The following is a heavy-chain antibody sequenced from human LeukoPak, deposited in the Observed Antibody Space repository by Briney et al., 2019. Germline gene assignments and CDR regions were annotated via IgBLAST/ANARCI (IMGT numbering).Heavy chain of an antibody. V-gene: IGHV4-59*04. CDR3: ARHWSFTSGFRIDY. CDR1: GGSISSYY. J-gene: IGHJ4*02. CDR2: IYYSGST. Sequence: SETLSLTCTVSGGSISSYYWSWIRQPPGKGLEWIGYIYYSGSTYYNPSLKSRVTISVDTSKNQFSLKLSSVTAADTAVYYCARHWSFTSGFRIDYWGQGTLVTVSS. D-gene: IGHD3-3*01.